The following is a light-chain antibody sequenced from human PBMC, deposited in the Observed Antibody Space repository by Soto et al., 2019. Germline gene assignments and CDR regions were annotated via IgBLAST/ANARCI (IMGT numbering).Light chain of an antibody. Sequence: DIQMTQFPSSLSASVGDRVTITCRASQDIDNYVAWYQQRPGKVPKLLIYHASTLQPGVPSRFSGSGSGTDCTLTISSLQPEDVATYYCQNYYRAAFTFGPGT. V-gene: IGKV1-27*01. J-gene: IGKJ3*01. CDR1: QDIDNY. CDR3: QNYYRAAFT. CDR2: HAS.